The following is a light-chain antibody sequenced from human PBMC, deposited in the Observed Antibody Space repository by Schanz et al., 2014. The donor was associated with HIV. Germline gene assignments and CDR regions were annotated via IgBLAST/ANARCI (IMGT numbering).Light chain of an antibody. CDR2: DVN. CDR3: SSYTSSSSVV. CDR1: GSDIGGYNF. Sequence: QSALTQPASVSASPGQSITISCTGTGSDIGGYNFVSWYQQCPGKAPKLVIFDVNNRPAGISSRFSGSKSGNTASLTISGLQPEDECDYFCSSYTSSSSVVFGGGTQLTVL. V-gene: IGLV2-14*03. J-gene: IGLJ2*01.